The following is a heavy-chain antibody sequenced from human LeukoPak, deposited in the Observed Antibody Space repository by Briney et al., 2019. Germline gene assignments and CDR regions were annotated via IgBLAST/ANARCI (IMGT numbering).Heavy chain of an antibody. CDR3: ARGDCSGGSCYTMDV. Sequence: SVKVSCNASGGTFSSYAISWVRQAPGQGLEWMERIIPILGIANYAQKFQGRVTITADKSTSTAYMELSSLRSEDTAVYYCARGDCSGGSCYTMDVWGQGTTVTVSS. D-gene: IGHD2-15*01. V-gene: IGHV1-69*04. J-gene: IGHJ6*02. CDR2: IIPILGIA. CDR1: GGTFSSYA.